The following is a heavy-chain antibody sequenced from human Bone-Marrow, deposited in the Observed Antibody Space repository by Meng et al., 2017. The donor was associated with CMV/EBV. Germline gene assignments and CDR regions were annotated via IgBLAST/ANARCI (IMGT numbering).Heavy chain of an antibody. V-gene: IGHV3-30*02. CDR3: ARVPWGFASKYYFDY. CDR1: GFTFSSYR. D-gene: IGHD7-27*01. J-gene: IGHJ4*02. Sequence: GGSLRLSCAASGFTFSSYRMHWVRQAPGKGLEWVAFIRYDGSNKYYADSVKGRFTISRDNSKNTLYLQMNSLRAEDTAVYYCARVPWGFASKYYFDYWGQGTLVTVSS. CDR2: IRYDGSNK.